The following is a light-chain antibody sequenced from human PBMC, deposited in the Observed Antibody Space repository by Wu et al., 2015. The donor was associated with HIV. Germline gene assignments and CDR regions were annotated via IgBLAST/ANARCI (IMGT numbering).Light chain of an antibody. J-gene: IGKJ2*01. CDR3: QQRSTWPHT. CDR1: QSVSTY. CDR2: DAS. V-gene: IGKV3-11*01. Sequence: EIVMTQSPATLSVSPGERASLSCRASQSVSTYLAWYQQEPGQTPRLLIYDASNRATGIPARFSGSGSGTDFTLIISSLEPEDFAVYYCQQRSTWPHTFGQGTKLEIK.